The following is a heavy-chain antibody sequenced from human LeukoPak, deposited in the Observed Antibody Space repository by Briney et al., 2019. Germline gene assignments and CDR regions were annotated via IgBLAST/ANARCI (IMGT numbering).Heavy chain of an antibody. CDR1: GFTFSSYE. CDR2: ISSSGSTI. Sequence: PGGSLRLSCAASGFTFSSYEVNWVRHAPGKGLERVSYISSSGSTIYYADSVKGRFTISRDNAKNSLYLQMNSLRAEDTAVYYCAELGITMTGGVWGKGTTVTISS. V-gene: IGHV3-48*03. D-gene: IGHD3-10*02. J-gene: IGHJ6*04. CDR3: AELGITMTGGV.